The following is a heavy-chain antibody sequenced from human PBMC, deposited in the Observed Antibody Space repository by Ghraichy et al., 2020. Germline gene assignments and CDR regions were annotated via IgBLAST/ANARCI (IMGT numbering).Heavy chain of an antibody. CDR3: AKTEGSGSGSYYFFDS. Sequence: GALRLSCVASGFTFSSYAMGWVRQAPGKGLEWVSTISGDGRTPDYADSVKGRFTISRDNSKNTLNLQMSSLRAEDTAVYYCAKTEGSGSGSYYFFDSWGQGTLVTVSS. CDR1: GFTFSSYA. D-gene: IGHD3-10*01. CDR2: ISGDGRTP. J-gene: IGHJ4*02. V-gene: IGHV3-23*01.